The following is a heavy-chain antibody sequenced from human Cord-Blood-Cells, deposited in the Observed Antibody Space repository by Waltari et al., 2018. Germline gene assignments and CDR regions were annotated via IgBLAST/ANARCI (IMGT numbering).Heavy chain of an antibody. J-gene: IGHJ4*02. CDR1: GFSLSTRGVV. CDR2: IYWDDDK. V-gene: IGHV2-5*02. CDR3: AHSSGEDYFDY. Sequence: QITLKESGPTLVKPTQTLTLTCTFSGFSLSTRGVVVGWIRQPPGKALEWLALIYWDDDKRYSTSLKGRLTITKDTSKNQVVLTMTNMDPVDTATYYCAHSSGEDYFDYWGQGTLVTVSS. D-gene: IGHD7-27*01.